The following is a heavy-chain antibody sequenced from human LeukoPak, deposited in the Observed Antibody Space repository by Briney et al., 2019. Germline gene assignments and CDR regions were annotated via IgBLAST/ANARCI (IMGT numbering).Heavy chain of an antibody. Sequence: GGSLRLSCAASGFTFSSYAMHWVRLAPGKGLEWVAVISYDGSNKYYADSVKGRFTISRDNSKNTLYLQMNSLRAEDTAVYYCARDWGVLRYFDWLSYFDYWGQGTLVTVSS. V-gene: IGHV3-30-3*01. D-gene: IGHD3-9*01. CDR3: ARDWGVLRYFDWLSYFDY. J-gene: IGHJ4*02. CDR2: ISYDGSNK. CDR1: GFTFSSYA.